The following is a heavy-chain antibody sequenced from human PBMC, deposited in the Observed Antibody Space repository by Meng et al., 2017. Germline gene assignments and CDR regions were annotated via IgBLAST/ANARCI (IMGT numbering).Heavy chain of an antibody. CDR1: GDSVIVGSHY. CDR2: IDYGGST. D-gene: IGHD3-16*01. V-gene: IGHV4-61*01. Sequence: QGQLQDAGPGLVGPSETLSLPCPVPGDSVIVGSHYWSWIRQPPGKGLEWIGYIDYGGSTSYNPSLRSRVTISVDTSNNQFSLKLSSVTAADTAVFYCARTRGDYYFDYWGQGTLVTVSS. J-gene: IGHJ4*02. CDR3: ARTRGDYYFDY.